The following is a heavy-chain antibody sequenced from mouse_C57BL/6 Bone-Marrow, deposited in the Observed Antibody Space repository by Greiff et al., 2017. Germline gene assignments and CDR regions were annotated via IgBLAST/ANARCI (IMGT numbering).Heavy chain of an antibody. CDR3: AREDFYYGNYHWYFDV. CDR2: ISYDGSN. Sequence: EVQLQQSGPGLVKPSQSLSLTCSVTGYSITSGYYWNWIRQFPGNKLEWMGYISYDGSNNYHPSLKNRISITRDTSKNQFFLKLNSVTTEDTATYYCAREDFYYGNYHWYFDVWGTGTTVTVSS. CDR1: GYSITSGYY. V-gene: IGHV3-6*01. D-gene: IGHD2-1*01. J-gene: IGHJ1*03.